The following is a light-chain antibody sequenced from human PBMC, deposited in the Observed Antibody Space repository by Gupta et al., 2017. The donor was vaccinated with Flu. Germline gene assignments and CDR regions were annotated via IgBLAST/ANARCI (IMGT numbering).Light chain of an antibody. J-gene: IGLJ1*01. CDR2: DGS. V-gene: IGLV3-21*03. CDR3: QVWDDNSDHYV. Sequence: GKTATITWGGNNIGSKGVHGYQKKPGQAPVLVVYDGSGRPSGIPERFSCSNAGNTATLTIASVEAGDEADYSCQVWDDNSDHYVFGTGTRVTVL. CDR1: NIGSKG.